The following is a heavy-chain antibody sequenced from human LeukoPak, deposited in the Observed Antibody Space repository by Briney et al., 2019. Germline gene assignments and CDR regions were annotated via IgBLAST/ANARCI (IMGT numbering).Heavy chain of an antibody. J-gene: IGHJ4*02. Sequence: PSETLSLTCAVSCYSISSGYYWGWIRQPPGKGLEWIGSIYHSGSTYYNPSLKSRVTISVDTSKNQFSLKLSSVTAADTAVYYCARLTGGSFVFDYWGQGTLVTVSS. CDR3: ARLTGGSFVFDY. CDR2: IYHSGST. CDR1: CYSISSGYY. V-gene: IGHV4-38-2*01. D-gene: IGHD1-26*01.